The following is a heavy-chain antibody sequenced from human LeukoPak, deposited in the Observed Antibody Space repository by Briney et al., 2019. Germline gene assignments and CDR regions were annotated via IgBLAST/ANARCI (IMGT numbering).Heavy chain of an antibody. CDR3: ARGPRGYYGTDV. D-gene: IGHD7-27*01. Sequence: GGSLRLSCAASGFTLSDYWMHWVRQAPGKGLVWVSRLNRDGSSTSYADSVKGRFTISRDNAKNTLYLQMNSLRAEDTAVYYCARGPRGYYGTDVWGKGTTVTVSS. J-gene: IGHJ6*04. V-gene: IGHV3-74*01. CDR1: GFTLSDYW. CDR2: LNRDGSST.